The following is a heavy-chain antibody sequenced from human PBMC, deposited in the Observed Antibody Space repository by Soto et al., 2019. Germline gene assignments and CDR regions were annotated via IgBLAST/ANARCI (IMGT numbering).Heavy chain of an antibody. Sequence: HPGGSLRLSCAASGFTFSSYAMHWVRQAPGKGLEWVAVISYDGSNKYYADSVKGRFTISRDNSKNTLYLQMNSLRAEDTAVYYCASPSGDNWNDPDYYYYYGMDVWGQGTTVTVSS. D-gene: IGHD1-20*01. CDR2: ISYDGSNK. J-gene: IGHJ6*02. CDR3: ASPSGDNWNDPDYYYYYGMDV. CDR1: GFTFSSYA. V-gene: IGHV3-30-3*01.